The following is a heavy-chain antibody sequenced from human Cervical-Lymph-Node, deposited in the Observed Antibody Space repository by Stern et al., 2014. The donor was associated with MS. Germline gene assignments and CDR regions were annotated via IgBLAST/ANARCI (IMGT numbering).Heavy chain of an antibody. Sequence: VQLVESGGGVVQPGRSLRLSCAASGFTFSYHAMHWVRPAPGKGLEWVAVISYDGSDNYYAGSVKGRFTLSRDNSKNTLYLQMNSLRAEDTAVYYCARGGAVTSSEYYFDYWGQGTLVTVSS. V-gene: IGHV3-30*01. J-gene: IGHJ4*02. CDR2: ISYDGSDN. CDR1: GFTFSYHA. D-gene: IGHD4-17*01. CDR3: ARGGAVTSSEYYFDY.